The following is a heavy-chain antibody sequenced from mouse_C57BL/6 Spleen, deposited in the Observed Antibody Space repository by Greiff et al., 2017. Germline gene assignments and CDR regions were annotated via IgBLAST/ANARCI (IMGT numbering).Heavy chain of an antibody. CDR2: INPNNGGT. CDR3: ARSRYYGSEAWYFDV. J-gene: IGHJ1*03. CDR1: GYTFTDYY. D-gene: IGHD1-1*01. V-gene: IGHV1-26*01. Sequence: EVKLQQSGPELVKPGASVKISCKASGYTFTDYYMNWVKQSHGKSLEWIGDINPNNGGTSYNQKFKGKATLTVDKSSSTAYMELRSLTSEDSAVYYCARSRYYGSEAWYFDVWGTGTTVTVSS.